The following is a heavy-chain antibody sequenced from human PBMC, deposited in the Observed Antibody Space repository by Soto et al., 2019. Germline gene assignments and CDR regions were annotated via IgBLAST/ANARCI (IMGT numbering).Heavy chain of an antibody. J-gene: IGHJ6*02. V-gene: IGHV5-51*01. CDR2: IYPGDSDT. CDR3: ARNLGYCISTSCYGDVDYYYGMDV. Sequence: GESLKISCKGSGYSFTRYWIGWVGQMPGKGLEWMGIIYPGDSDTRYSPSFQGQVTISADKSISTAYLQWSSLKASDTAMYYCARNLGYCISTSCYGDVDYYYGMDVWGQGTTVT. D-gene: IGHD2-2*01. CDR1: GYSFTRYW.